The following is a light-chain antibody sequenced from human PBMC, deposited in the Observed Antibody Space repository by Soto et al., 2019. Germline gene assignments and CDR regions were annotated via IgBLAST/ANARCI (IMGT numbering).Light chain of an antibody. CDR2: EVV. Sequence: QSVLTQPPPASGSPGQSVTISCTGTKNDIGVYDIVSWYQHHPGKAPRLIIYEVVQRPSGVPDRFSGSKSGTTASLTVCGLLAADEADYFCKSYAGSNAYVVGSGTKVTVL. CDR1: KNDIGVYDI. V-gene: IGLV2-8*01. J-gene: IGLJ1*01. CDR3: KSYAGSNAYV.